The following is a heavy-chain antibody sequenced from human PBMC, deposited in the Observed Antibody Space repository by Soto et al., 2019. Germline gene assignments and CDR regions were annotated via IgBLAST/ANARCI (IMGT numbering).Heavy chain of an antibody. CDR3: ARHVKQWLVGYRWFDP. CDR1: GGSFSGYY. V-gene: IGHV4-34*01. J-gene: IGHJ5*02. CDR2: INHSGST. D-gene: IGHD6-19*01. Sequence: SETLSLTCAVYGGSFSGYYWSWIRQPPGKGLEWIGEINHSGSTNYNPSLKSRVTISVDTSKNQFSLKLSSVTAADTAVYYCARHVKQWLVGYRWFDPWGQGTMVTVSS.